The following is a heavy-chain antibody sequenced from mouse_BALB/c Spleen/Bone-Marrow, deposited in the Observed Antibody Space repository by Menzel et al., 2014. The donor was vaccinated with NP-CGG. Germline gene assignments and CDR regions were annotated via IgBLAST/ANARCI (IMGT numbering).Heavy chain of an antibody. J-gene: IGHJ3*01. CDR2: ILPGSGNT. V-gene: IGHV1-9*01. CDR3: TRQGFAC. CDR1: GYTFSSYW. Sequence: VQLVESGPELMKPGESVKISCKATGYTFSSYWIEWVKQRPGHGLEWIGEILPGSGNTHYNEKFKGKATFTADTSSNTAYMQLSSLTSEDSAVYYCTRQGFACWGQGTLVTVSA.